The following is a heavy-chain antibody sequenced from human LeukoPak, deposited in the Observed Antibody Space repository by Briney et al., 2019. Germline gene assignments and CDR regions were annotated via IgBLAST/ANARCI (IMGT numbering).Heavy chain of an antibody. J-gene: IGHJ4*02. V-gene: IGHV1-2*06. CDR3: ARDSSLRYFDWSIDY. Sequence: ASVKVSCKASGYTFTCYYIHWVRQGPGQGLELMGRTNPNSGGTNYAQKFQGRVTMTRDTSISTAYMELSRLRSDDTAVYYCARDSSLRYFDWSIDYWGQGTLVTVSS. D-gene: IGHD3-9*01. CDR1: GYTFTCYY. CDR2: TNPNSGGT.